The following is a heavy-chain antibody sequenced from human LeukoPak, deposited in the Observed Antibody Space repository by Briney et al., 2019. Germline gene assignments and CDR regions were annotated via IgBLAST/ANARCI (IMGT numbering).Heavy chain of an antibody. CDR3: AKIQSRLYCSSTSCHLGYFDY. CDR1: GFTFSSYA. CDR2: ISGSGGST. J-gene: IGHJ4*02. Sequence: GGSLRLSCAASGFTFSSYAMSWVRQAPGKGLEWVSAISGSGGSTYYTDSVKGRFTIPRDNSKNTLYLQMNSLRAEDTAVYYCAKIQSRLYCSSTSCHLGYFDYWGQGTLVTVSS. V-gene: IGHV3-23*01. D-gene: IGHD2-2*01.